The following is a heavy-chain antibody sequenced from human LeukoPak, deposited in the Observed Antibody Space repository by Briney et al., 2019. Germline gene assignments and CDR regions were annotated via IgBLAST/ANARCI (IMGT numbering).Heavy chain of an antibody. J-gene: IGHJ4*02. V-gene: IGHV1-2*02. Sequence: ASVKVSCKASGYTFTGHYLFWVRQAPGQGLEWMGWINPNSGDTNYAQEFQGRVTVTRDTSISTAYMELTRLRSDVTAVYYCTREDYWGQGTSVTVSS. CDR2: INPNSGDT. CDR3: TREDY. CDR1: GYTFTGHY.